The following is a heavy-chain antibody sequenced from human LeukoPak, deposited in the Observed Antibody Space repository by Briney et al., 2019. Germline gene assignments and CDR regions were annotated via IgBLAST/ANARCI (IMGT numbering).Heavy chain of an antibody. CDR2: IVGSSSNI. CDR3: ATDSPETAAFDY. J-gene: IGHJ4*02. D-gene: IGHD1-1*01. V-gene: IGHV3-48*04. CDR1: GFSFSTYS. Sequence: DPGGSLRPSCTASGFSFSTYSMNWVRQAPGKGREWVSYIVGSSSNIYYADSVKGRFTISRDNAKNSLYLQMDSLRAEDTAVYYCATDSPETAAFDYWGQGTLVTVSS.